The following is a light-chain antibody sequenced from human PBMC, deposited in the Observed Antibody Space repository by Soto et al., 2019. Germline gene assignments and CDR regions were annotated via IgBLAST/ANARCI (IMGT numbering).Light chain of an antibody. CDR1: QDINRW. Sequence: DIEMTQSPSSVSASVGDRVTITCRASQDINRWLAWYQQKPGKAPNLLIYAASTLQGGVPPRFSGSGTGTDFTLTINRLQPEDFATYYCQQDKSFPLTLGGGTKVDIK. CDR2: AAS. V-gene: IGKV1-12*01. J-gene: IGKJ4*01. CDR3: QQDKSFPLT.